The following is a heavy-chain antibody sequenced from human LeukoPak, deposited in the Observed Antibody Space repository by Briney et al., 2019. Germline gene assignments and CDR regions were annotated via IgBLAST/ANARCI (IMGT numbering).Heavy chain of an antibody. CDR3: ARDVGHDNNGYRGCFDP. J-gene: IGHJ5*02. D-gene: IGHD3-16*02. Sequence: ASVRVSCKASGYSFTDYSIHWVRQAPGQGLEWMRWINPKSGGTKYAQKFQGRVSMTRDTSISTGYMELSRLRSDDTAVYFCARDVGHDNNGYRGCFDPWGQGTLVTVSS. CDR2: INPKSGGT. V-gene: IGHV1-2*02. CDR1: GYSFTDYS.